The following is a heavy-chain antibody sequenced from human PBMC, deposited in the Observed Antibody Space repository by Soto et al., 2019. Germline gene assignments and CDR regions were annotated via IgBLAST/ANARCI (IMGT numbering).Heavy chain of an antibody. CDR1: GGSISSGGYY. V-gene: IGHV4-31*03. Sequence: QVQLQESGPGLVKPSQTLSLTCTVSGGSISSGGYYWSWIRQHPGKGLEWIGYIYYSGSTYYNPSLESRVTIAVDTSKNQFSLKLSSVTAADTAVYYCARVRGYCISTSCSPFGDYYGMDVWGQGTTVTVSS. CDR3: ARVRGYCISTSCSPFGDYYGMDV. J-gene: IGHJ6*02. CDR2: IYYSGST. D-gene: IGHD2-2*01.